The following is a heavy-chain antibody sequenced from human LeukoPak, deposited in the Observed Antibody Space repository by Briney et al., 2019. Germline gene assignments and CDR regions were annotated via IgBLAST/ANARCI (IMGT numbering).Heavy chain of an antibody. Sequence: GGSLRLSCAASGFTFSSYSMNWVRQAPGKGLEWVSSISSSSSYIYYADSVKGRFTISRDNAKNSLYLQMNSLRAEDTAVYYCAELGITMIRGVWGKGTTVTISS. V-gene: IGHV3-21*01. J-gene: IGHJ6*04. CDR1: GFTFSSYS. D-gene: IGHD3-10*01. CDR3: AELGITMIRGV. CDR2: ISSSSSYI.